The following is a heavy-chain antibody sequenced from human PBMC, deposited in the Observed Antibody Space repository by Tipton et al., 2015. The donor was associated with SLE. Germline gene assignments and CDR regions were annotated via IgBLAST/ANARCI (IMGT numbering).Heavy chain of an antibody. Sequence: GLVKPSETLSLTCTVSGGSISSSSYYWGWIRQPPGKGLAWIASIYYNGDTYYNPSLKSRVTISVDTSKNQFSLKLSSVTAADTGVYFCARDQAISLGYGMDVWGQGTTVAVSS. CDR3: ARDQAISLGYGMDV. CDR2: IYYNGDT. V-gene: IGHV4-39*07. J-gene: IGHJ6*02. D-gene: IGHD1-26*01. CDR1: GGSISSSSYY.